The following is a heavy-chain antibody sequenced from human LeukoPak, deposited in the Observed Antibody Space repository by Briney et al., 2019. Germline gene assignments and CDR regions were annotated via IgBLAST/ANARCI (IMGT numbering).Heavy chain of an antibody. J-gene: IGHJ6*03. V-gene: IGHV3-48*01. CDR2: ISSSSTI. CDR3: ARVGDSRALHYYYYMDV. Sequence: GGSLRLSCAASGFTFSSYSMNWVRQAPGKGLEWVSYISSSSTIYYADSVKGRFTISRDNAKNSLYLQMNSLRAEDTAVYYCARVGDSRALHYYYYMDVWGKGTTVTVSS. D-gene: IGHD3-22*01. CDR1: GFTFSSYS.